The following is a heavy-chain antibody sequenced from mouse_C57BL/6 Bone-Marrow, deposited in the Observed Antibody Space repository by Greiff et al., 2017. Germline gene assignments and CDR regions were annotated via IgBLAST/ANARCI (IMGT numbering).Heavy chain of an antibody. Sequence: EVMLVESGGGLVKPGGSLKLSCAASGFTFSSYAMSWVRQTPEKRLEWVATISDGGSYTYYPDNVKGRFTISRDNAKNNLYLQMSHLKSEDTAMYYCARDDRKSFDYYGSSYNLDYWGQGTSLTVSS. CDR3: ARDDRKSFDYYGSSYNLDY. CDR2: ISDGGSYT. V-gene: IGHV5-4*01. CDR1: GFTFSSYA. J-gene: IGHJ2*02. D-gene: IGHD1-1*01.